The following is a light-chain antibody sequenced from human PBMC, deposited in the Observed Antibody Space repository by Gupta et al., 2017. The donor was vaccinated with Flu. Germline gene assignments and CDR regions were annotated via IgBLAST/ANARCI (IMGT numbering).Light chain of an antibody. CDR2: EGS. J-gene: IGLJ2*01. Sequence: SSDVGSYNLVSWYQQHPGKAPKLMIYEGSRRPSGVSNRFSGSKSGNTASLTISGLQAEDEADYYCCSYAGSSTPVVFGGGTKLTVL. CDR3: CSYAGSSTPVV. V-gene: IGLV2-23*01. CDR1: SSDVGSYNL.